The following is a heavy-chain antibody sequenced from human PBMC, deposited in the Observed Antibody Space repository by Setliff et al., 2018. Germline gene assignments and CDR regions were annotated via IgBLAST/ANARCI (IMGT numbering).Heavy chain of an antibody. V-gene: IGHV3-53*01. D-gene: IGHD2-21*01. CDR1: GFTVSAND. CDR3: ARAGGGHIVVATFDFDI. CDR2: LYDDGSK. Sequence: PGGSLRLSCAASGFTVSANDMSWVRQAPGKGLEWISLLYDDGSKFYADSVKGRFTISRDNAQNSLYLQMNRLRAEDTAVYYCARAGGGHIVVATFDFDIWGQGTMVTVSS. J-gene: IGHJ3*02.